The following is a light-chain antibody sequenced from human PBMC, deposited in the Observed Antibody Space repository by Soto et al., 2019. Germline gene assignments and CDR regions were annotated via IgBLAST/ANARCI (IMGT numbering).Light chain of an antibody. CDR1: QSVSNNY. Sequence: EIVLTQSPGTLSLSPGERATLSCRASQSVSNNYLAWYQQKPGQAPRLLIYGASSRATGIPDRFSGSGSGTDFTLTISRLEPEDFALYYCQHYGSSPLTFGQGTKVEVK. V-gene: IGKV3-20*01. J-gene: IGKJ1*01. CDR3: QHYGSSPLT. CDR2: GAS.